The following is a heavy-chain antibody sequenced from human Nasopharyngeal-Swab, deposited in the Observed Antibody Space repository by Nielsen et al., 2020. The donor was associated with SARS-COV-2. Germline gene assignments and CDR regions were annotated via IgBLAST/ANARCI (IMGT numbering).Heavy chain of an antibody. D-gene: IGHD2-15*01. CDR3: AREALLGYCSGGSCYRTWFDP. V-gene: IGHV4-34*01. Sequence: RQAPGKGLEWIGEINHSGSTNYNPSLKSRVTISADTSKNQFSLKLSSVTAADTAVYYCAREALLGYCSGGSCYRTWFDPWGQGTLVTVSS. CDR2: INHSGST. J-gene: IGHJ5*02.